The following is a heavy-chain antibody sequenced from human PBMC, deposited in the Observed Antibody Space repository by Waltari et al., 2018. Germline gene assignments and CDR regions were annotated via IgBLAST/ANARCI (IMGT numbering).Heavy chain of an antibody. CDR1: GFTLRSYR. CDR3: ARGHEGAFDI. V-gene: IGHV3-21*01. J-gene: IGHJ3*02. Sequence: EVQLVESGGGLVKPGGSLRLSCAASGFTLRSYRQNWVRKAPGKGLEWVSSISSSSSYIYYADSVKGRFTISRDNAKNSLYLQMNSLRAEDTAVYYCARGHEGAFDIWGQGTMVTVSS. CDR2: ISSSSSYI.